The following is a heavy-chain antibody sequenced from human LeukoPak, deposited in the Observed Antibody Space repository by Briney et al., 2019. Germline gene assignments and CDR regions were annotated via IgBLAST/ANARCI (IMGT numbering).Heavy chain of an antibody. V-gene: IGHV4-34*01. CDR1: GGSFSGYY. CDR3: ARNYYDSSGYYGMDV. CDR2: INHSGST. D-gene: IGHD3-22*01. J-gene: IGHJ6*02. Sequence: SETLSLTCAVYGGSFSGYYWSWIRQPPGKGLEWIGEINHSGSTNYNPSLKSRVTISVDTSKNQFSLKLSSVTAADTAVYYCARNYYDSSGYYGMDVWGQGTTVTVSS.